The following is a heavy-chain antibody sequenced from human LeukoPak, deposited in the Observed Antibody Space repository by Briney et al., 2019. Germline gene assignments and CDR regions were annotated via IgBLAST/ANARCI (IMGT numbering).Heavy chain of an antibody. CDR2: TIPIFGTA. CDR1: GGTFSSYA. CDR3: ARSKVGATKKGSYYYYMDV. V-gene: IGHV1-69*05. D-gene: IGHD1-26*01. J-gene: IGHJ6*03. Sequence: SVKVSCKASGGTFSSYAISWVRQAPGQGLEWMGGTIPIFGTANYAQKFQGRVTITTDESTSTAYMELSSLRSEDTAVYYCARSKVGATKKGSYYYYMDVWGKGTTVTVSS.